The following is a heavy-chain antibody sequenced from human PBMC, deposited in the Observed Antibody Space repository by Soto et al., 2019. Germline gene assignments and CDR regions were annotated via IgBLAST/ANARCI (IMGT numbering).Heavy chain of an antibody. J-gene: IGHJ4*02. V-gene: IGHV4-31*03. CDR3: ARGGLSWDYDSSGHQPGY. CDR1: GGSISSGGYY. Sequence: SETLSLTCTVSGGSISSGGYYWSWIRQHPGKGLEWIGYIYYSGSTYYNPSLKSRVTISVDTSKNQFSLKLSSVTAADTAVYYCARGGLSWDYDSSGHQPGYWGQGTLVTVSS. CDR2: IYYSGST. D-gene: IGHD3-22*01.